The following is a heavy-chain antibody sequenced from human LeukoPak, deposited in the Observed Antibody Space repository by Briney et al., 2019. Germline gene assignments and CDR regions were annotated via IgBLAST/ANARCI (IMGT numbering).Heavy chain of an antibody. J-gene: IGHJ4*02. D-gene: IGHD4-17*01. V-gene: IGHV3-30*03. Sequence: GGSLRLSCAASGFTFSSYGMHWVRQVPGKGLEWVAVISYDGTNKYYADSVKGRFTISRDNSKNTLYLQMNSLRAEDTAVYYCAREKTVTFDYWGQGTLVTVSS. CDR3: AREKTVTFDY. CDR2: ISYDGTNK. CDR1: GFTFSSYG.